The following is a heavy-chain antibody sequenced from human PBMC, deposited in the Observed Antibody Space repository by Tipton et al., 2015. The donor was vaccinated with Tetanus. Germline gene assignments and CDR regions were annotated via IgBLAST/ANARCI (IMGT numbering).Heavy chain of an antibody. J-gene: IGHJ4*02. CDR2: IYYSGST. CDR1: GGSISSYY. Sequence: TLSLTCTVSGGSISSYYWSWIRQPPGKGLEWIGYIYYSGSTNYNPSLKSRVTISVDTSKNQFSLKLSSVTAADTAVYYCARDLGDYGDYSFGYWGQGTLVTVSS. CDR3: ARDLGDYGDYSFGY. D-gene: IGHD4-17*01. V-gene: IGHV4-59*01.